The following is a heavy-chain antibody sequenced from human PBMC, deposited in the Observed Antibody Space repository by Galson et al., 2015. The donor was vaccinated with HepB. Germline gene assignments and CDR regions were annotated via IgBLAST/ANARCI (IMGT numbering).Heavy chain of an antibody. D-gene: IGHD3-22*01. J-gene: IGHJ6*03. CDR3: ARGVVVIRDYYYYMDV. V-gene: IGHV7-4-1*02. CDR1: GYTFTRYA. CDR2: INTNTGNP. Sequence: SVKVSCKASGYTFTRYAMNWVRQAPGQGLEWMGWINTNTGNPTYAQGFTGRFVFSLDTSVSTAYLQISSLKAEDTAVYYCARGVVVIRDYYYYMDVWGKGTTVTVSS.